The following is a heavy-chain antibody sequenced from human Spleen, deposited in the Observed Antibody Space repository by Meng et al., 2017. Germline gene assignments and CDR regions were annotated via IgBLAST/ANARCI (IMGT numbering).Heavy chain of an antibody. D-gene: IGHD4-11*01. J-gene: IGHJ4*02. V-gene: IGHV4-34*01. CDR2: INHSGST. Sequence: QVQVQQGGAGLLKPSETLSLTRAVYGGSFSGYYWSWIRQPPGKGLEWIGEINHSGSTNYNPSLESRATISVDTSQNNLSLKLSSVTAADSAVYYCARGPTTMAHDFDYWGQGTLVTVSS. CDR3: ARGPTTMAHDFDY. CDR1: GGSFSGYY.